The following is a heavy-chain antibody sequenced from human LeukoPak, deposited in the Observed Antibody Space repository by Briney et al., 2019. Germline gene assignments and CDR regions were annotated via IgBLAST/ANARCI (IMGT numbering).Heavy chain of an antibody. CDR1: GGSIRSSS. D-gene: IGHD3-22*01. CDR2: ISSSSSYI. Sequence: ETLSLTCTVSGGSIRSSSYYWGWIRQPPGKGLEWVSSISSSSSYIYYADSVKGRFTISRDNAKNSLYLQMNSLRAEDTAVYYCARDPATLGLSLDYWGQGTLVTVSS. J-gene: IGHJ4*02. V-gene: IGHV3-21*01. CDR3: ARDPATLGLSLDY.